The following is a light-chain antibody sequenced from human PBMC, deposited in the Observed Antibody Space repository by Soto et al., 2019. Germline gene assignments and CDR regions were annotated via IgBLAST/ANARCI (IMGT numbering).Light chain of an antibody. J-gene: IGLJ3*02. CDR3: QSYDSSLSAL. CDR2: GNS. Sequence: QSVLTQPPSVSGAPGQRVTISCTGSSSNIGAGYDVHWYQQLPGTAPKLLIYGNSNRPSGVPDRFSGSKSGTSASLAITGLQSEDEADYYRQSYDSSLSALFGGGTQLPVL. V-gene: IGLV1-40*01. CDR1: SSNIGAGYD.